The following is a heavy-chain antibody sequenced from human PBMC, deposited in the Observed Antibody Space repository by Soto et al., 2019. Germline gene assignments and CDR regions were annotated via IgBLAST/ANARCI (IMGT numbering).Heavy chain of an antibody. CDR3: ARARNVDY. Sequence: GGSLRLSCAASGFTFTTFWMSWVRQAPGKGLEWVATIKQDGSEAYYVGSVMGRFTISRDNAKNSLYPQLNSLRAEDTAVYYCARARNVDYCGQGTLVTVSS. CDR1: GFTFTTFW. J-gene: IGHJ4*02. CDR2: IKQDGSEA. V-gene: IGHV3-7*01. D-gene: IGHD2-8*01.